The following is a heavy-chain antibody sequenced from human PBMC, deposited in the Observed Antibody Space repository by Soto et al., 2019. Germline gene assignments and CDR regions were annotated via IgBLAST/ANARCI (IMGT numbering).Heavy chain of an antibody. CDR1: GGSFSGYY. Sequence: PSETLSLTCAVYGGSFSGYYWSWIRQPPGKGLEWIGEINHSGSTNYNPSLKSRVTISVDTSKNQFSLTLSSVTAADTAVYYCARGLCSGGSCSPPSYYYYYGMDVWGQGTTVTVSS. CDR2: INHSGST. D-gene: IGHD2-15*01. CDR3: ARGLCSGGSCSPPSYYYYYGMDV. J-gene: IGHJ6*02. V-gene: IGHV4-34*01.